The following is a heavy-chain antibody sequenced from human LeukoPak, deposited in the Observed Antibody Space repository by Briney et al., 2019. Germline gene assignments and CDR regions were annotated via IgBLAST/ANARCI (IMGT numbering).Heavy chain of an antibody. V-gene: IGHV3-21*04. CDR3: ARDPEVAYYDILTGANWFDP. Sequence: PGGSLRLSCAASGFTFSSFSMIWVRQAPGKGLEWVPSTSSSSAYTFYAESGKGRFTISRDNAKNSLYLQMNSLRAEDTAVYYCARDPEVAYYDILTGANWFDPWGQGTLVTVSS. CDR2: TSSSSAYT. J-gene: IGHJ5*02. D-gene: IGHD3-9*01. CDR1: GFTFSSFS.